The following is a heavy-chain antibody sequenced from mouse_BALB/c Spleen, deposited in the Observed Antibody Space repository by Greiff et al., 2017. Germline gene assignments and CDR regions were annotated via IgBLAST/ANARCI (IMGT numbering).Heavy chain of an antibody. Sequence: EVQRVESGPSLVKPSQTLSLTCSVTGDSITSGYWNWIRKFPGNKLEYMGYISYSGSTYYNPSLKSRISITRDTSKNQYYLQLNSVTTEDTATYYCASYYDYGNWYFDGWGAGTTVTVAA. CDR3: ASYYDYGNWYFDG. V-gene: IGHV3-8*02. CDR1: GDSITSGY. CDR2: ISYSGST. D-gene: IGHD2-4*01. J-gene: IGHJ1*01.